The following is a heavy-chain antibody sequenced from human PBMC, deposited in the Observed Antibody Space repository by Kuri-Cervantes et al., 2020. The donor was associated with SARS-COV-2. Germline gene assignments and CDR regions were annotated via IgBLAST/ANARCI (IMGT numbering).Heavy chain of an antibody. CDR2: ISAYNGNT. Sequence: ASVKVSCKACGYTFTSYGISWVRQAPGQGLEWMGWISAYNGNTNYAQKLQGRVTMTTDTSTSTAYMELSSLRSEDTAVYYFSSGPYYDILTGSTPLDYWGQGTLVTVSS. J-gene: IGHJ4*02. CDR1: GYTFTSYG. CDR3: SSGPYYDILTGSTPLDY. D-gene: IGHD3-9*01. V-gene: IGHV1-18*04.